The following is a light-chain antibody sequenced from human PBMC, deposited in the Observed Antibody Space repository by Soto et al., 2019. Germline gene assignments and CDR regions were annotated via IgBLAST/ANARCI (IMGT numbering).Light chain of an antibody. CDR3: CSYAGSSTSLL. J-gene: IGLJ2*01. V-gene: IGLV2-23*01. Sequence: QSALTQPASVSGSPGQSITISCTGTSSDVGTYDLVSWYLQHPGKAPQLMIYAATKRPSGVSSRFSGSRSGNTASLTISGLQAGDEGDYYCCSYAGSSTSLLFGGGTQLTVL. CDR2: AAT. CDR1: SSDVGTYDL.